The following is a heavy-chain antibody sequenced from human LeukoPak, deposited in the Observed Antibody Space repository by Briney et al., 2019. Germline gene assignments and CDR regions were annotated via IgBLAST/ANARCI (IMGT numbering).Heavy chain of an antibody. V-gene: IGHV4-34*01. CDR3: ARDRRPLNLIFGARRDYYVDV. CDR2: INHSGST. J-gene: IGHJ6*03. CDR1: GGSFSGYY. Sequence: SETLSLTCAVYGGSFSGYYWSWIRQPPGKGLEWIGEINHSGSTNYNPSLKSRVTISVDTSKNQFSLKLSSVTAADTAVYYCARDRRPLNLIFGARRDYYVDVWGTGTTVTVSS. D-gene: IGHD3-3*01.